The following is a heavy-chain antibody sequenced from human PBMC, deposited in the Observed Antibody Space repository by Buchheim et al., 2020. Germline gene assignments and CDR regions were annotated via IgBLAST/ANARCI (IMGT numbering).Heavy chain of an antibody. CDR2: IRDSGGST. J-gene: IGHJ4*02. Sequence: EVQLLESGGGLVQPGGSLRLSCAASGFTFSSYAMTWVRQAPGKGLEWVSTIRDSGGSTYYADSVKGRFTISRDNSKNTLYMQMNSLRAEDAAVYYCAKGGWGSSWYGDFWGQGTL. V-gene: IGHV3-23*01. CDR3: AKGGWGSSWYGDF. CDR1: GFTFSSYA. D-gene: IGHD6-13*01.